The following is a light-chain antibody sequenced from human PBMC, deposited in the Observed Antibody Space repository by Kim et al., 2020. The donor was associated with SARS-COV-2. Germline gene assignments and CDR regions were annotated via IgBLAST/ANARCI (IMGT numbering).Light chain of an antibody. Sequence: DIQMTQSPSSLSASVGDRVTITCLASRGIRDDLGWFQQKPGKAPKRLIYGVSILQSGVPSRFSGGGSGTKFTLTISSLQPEDFATYYCLQHNTYPYTFGQGTKLEIK. CDR2: GVS. V-gene: IGKV1-17*01. CDR1: RGIRDD. J-gene: IGKJ2*01. CDR3: LQHNTYPYT.